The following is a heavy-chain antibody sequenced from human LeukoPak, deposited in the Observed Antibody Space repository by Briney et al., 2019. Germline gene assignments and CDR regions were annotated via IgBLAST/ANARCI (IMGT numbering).Heavy chain of an antibody. Sequence: GGSLRLSCAASGFTFSSFGMYWVRQAPGKGLEWLSYISTSSGTMYYAASVKGRFTISRDNAKNSLSLQMNSLRDEDTAVYYCARDHCTGGVCYYYSDYWGQGTLVAVSS. CDR2: ISTSSGTM. D-gene: IGHD2-8*02. CDR3: ARDHCTGGVCYYYSDY. J-gene: IGHJ4*02. V-gene: IGHV3-48*02. CDR1: GFTFSSFG.